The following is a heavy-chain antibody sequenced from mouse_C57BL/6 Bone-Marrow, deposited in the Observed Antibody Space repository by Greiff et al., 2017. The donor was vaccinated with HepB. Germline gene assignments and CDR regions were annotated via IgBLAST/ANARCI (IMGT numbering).Heavy chain of an antibody. D-gene: IGHD1-1*01. CDR1: GYTFTDHT. V-gene: IGHV1-78*01. CDR3: ARDYGKGDYFAY. CDR2: IYPRDGST. J-gene: IGHJ2*01. Sequence: QVQLQQSDAELVKPGASVKISCKVSGYTFTDHTIHWMKQRPEQGLEWIGYIYPRDGSTKYNEKFKGKATLTADKSSSTAYMQLNSLTSEDAAVSVCARDYGKGDYFAYWGQGTTLTVSA.